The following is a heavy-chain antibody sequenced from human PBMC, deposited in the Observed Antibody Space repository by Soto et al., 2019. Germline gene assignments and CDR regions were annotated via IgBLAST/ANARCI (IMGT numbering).Heavy chain of an antibody. CDR2: ISYDGSNK. V-gene: IGHV3-30*18. CDR3: AKDLTGSTGV. J-gene: IGHJ6*02. CDR1: GFTFSSYG. Sequence: QVQLVQSGGGVVQPGRSLRLSCAASGFTFSSYGMHWVRQAPGKGLEWVAVISYDGSNKYYADSVKGRFTISRDNSKNTLYLQMNSLRAEDTAVYYCAKDLTGSTGVWGQGTTVTVSS.